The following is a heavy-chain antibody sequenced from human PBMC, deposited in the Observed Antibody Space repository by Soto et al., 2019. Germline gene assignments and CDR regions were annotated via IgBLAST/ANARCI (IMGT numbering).Heavy chain of an antibody. CDR2: IYHSGTT. J-gene: IGHJ5*02. CDR3: ARAQFYSGSGNYNNLMFDA. D-gene: IGHD3-10*01. Sequence: GGSVSGAGYSWSWIRQPPGGGLDWIGYIYHSGTTYCNPSLKTRLTMSLDRSNNKFSLTLNSVTAADTALYFCARAQFYSGSGNYNNLMFDAWGKGTQVTVSS. CDR1: GGSVSGAGYS. V-gene: IGHV4-30-2*01.